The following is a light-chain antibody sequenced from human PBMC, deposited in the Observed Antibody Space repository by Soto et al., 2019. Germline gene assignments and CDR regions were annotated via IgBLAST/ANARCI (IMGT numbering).Light chain of an antibody. J-gene: IGKJ1*01. CDR1: QTISTF. V-gene: IGKV1-39*01. Sequence: DIQMTQSPSSLSASVGDRVTISCRASQTISTFLNWYQQKPGTAPRLLIYRASSVNSGVPPRFSGSGSGRYFTLTISSLRPEDIATYFCQQIYSSPPWTFGQGTKVEV. CDR3: QQIYSSPPWT. CDR2: RAS.